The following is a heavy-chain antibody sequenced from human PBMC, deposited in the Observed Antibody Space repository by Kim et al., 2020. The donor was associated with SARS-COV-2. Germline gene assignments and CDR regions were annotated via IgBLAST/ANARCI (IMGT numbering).Heavy chain of an antibody. CDR2: GSEK. CDR3: ARGRGLDT. J-gene: IGHJ5*02. D-gene: IGHD3-10*01. V-gene: IGHV3-7*04. Sequence: GSEKYYVDSVKGRFTISRDNAKKILFLQMDRLRAEDTAVYYCARGRGLDTWGQGTLVTVSS.